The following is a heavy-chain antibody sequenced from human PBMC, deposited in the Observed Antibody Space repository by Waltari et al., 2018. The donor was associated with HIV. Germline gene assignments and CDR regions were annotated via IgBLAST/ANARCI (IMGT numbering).Heavy chain of an antibody. Sequence: VQVVQSGAEVKKPGASVKVSCTTSGYTFTAYYILWGLQAPGQGLEWMGWINPKNGDTKFAQKFQGRVTLTRDTSITTTYLELNSLRFDDAAIYYCARPSAFTIFGILTPFDYWGQGTLVTVSS. CDR1: GYTFTAYY. J-gene: IGHJ4*02. D-gene: IGHD3-3*01. CDR3: ARPSAFTIFGILTPFDY. CDR2: INPKNGDT. V-gene: IGHV1-2*02.